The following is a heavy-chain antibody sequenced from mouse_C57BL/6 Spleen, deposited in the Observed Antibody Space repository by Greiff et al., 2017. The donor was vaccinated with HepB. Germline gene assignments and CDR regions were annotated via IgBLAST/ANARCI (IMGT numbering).Heavy chain of an antibody. V-gene: IGHV1-42*01. CDR1: GYSFTGYY. J-gene: IGHJ3*01. Sequence: VQLKESGPELVKPGASVKISCKASGYSFTGYYMNWVKQSPEKSLEWIGEINPSTGGTTYNQKFKAKATLTVDKSSSTAYMQLKSLTSEDSAVYYCAREDYYYGSSFAYWGQGTLVTVSA. CDR2: INPSTGGT. D-gene: IGHD1-1*01. CDR3: AREDYYYGSSFAY.